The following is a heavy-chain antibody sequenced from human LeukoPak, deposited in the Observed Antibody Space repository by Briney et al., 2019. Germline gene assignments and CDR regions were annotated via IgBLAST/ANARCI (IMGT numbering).Heavy chain of an antibody. CDR2: INPNSGGT. CDR3: ARERTPYYYDSSGYYYRGWFDP. Sequence: ASVKVSCKASGYTFTRYYMHWVRQAPGQGLEWMGRINPNSGGTNYAQKFQGRVTMTRDTSISTAYMELSRLRSDDTAVYYCARERTPYYYDSSGYYYRGWFDPWGQGTLVTVSS. D-gene: IGHD3-22*01. J-gene: IGHJ5*02. CDR1: GYTFTRYY. V-gene: IGHV1-2*06.